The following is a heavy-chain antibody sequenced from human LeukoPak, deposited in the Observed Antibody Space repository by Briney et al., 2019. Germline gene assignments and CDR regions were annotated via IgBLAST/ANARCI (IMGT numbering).Heavy chain of an antibody. V-gene: IGHV3-30*18. D-gene: IGHD4-17*01. CDR1: GFTFSSYG. CDR2: ISYDGSNK. Sequence: GGSLRLSCAASGFTFSSYGMHWVRQAPGKGLEWVAVISYDGSNKYYADSVKGRFTISRDNSKNTLYLQMNSLRAEDTAVYYCAKDGDYGDYASLGYWGQGTLVTVSS. CDR3: AKDGDYGDYASLGY. J-gene: IGHJ4*02.